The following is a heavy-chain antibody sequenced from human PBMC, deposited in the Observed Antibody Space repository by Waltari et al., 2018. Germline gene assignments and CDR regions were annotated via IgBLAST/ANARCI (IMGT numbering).Heavy chain of an antibody. V-gene: IGHV4-61*09. J-gene: IGHJ4*02. D-gene: IGHD7-27*01. Sequence: VQLQESGPGLVQPSQTLSLICSVSGDSINSRDYYWTWIRQPAGKGLEWIGYIYSDGITNYNPSLIGRLTMALHTSKTQFSLKLSVRTAADTAVYYCARGELGLRRFDYWGRGALVTVSS. CDR1: GDSINSRDYY. CDR2: IYSDGIT. CDR3: ARGELGLRRFDY.